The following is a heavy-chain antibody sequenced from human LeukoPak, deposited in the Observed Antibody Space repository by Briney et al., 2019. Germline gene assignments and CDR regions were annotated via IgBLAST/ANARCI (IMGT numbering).Heavy chain of an antibody. D-gene: IGHD3-22*01. J-gene: IGHJ4*02. CDR2: IYPGDSDT. Sequence: GESLKISCKGSGYSFTSYWIGWVRQMPGKGLEWKGIIYPGDSDTRYSQSFQGQVTISADKSISTAYLQWSSLKASDTAMYYCARQYDSSGYDYWGQGTLVTVSS. CDR3: ARQYDSSGYDY. CDR1: GYSFTSYW. V-gene: IGHV5-51*01.